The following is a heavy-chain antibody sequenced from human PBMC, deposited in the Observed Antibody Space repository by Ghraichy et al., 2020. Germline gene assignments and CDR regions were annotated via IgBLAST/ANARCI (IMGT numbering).Heavy chain of an antibody. CDR3: AREASSSGAYDI. V-gene: IGHV4-59*01. D-gene: IGHD2-15*01. CDR2: VYSSGTA. Sequence: LRLSCTVSGGSLDNYYWAWIRQSPREGLEWIANVYSSGTANYNPSFESRVTISVDMSKSRISLKLTSVTAADTALYFCAREASSSGAYDIWGQGTLVSVSS. CDR1: GGSLDNYY. J-gene: IGHJ3*02.